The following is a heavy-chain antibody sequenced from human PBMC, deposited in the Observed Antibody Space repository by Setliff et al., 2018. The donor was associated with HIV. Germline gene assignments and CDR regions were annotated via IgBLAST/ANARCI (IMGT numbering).Heavy chain of an antibody. V-gene: IGHV5-51*01. CDR1: GYSFTSYW. D-gene: IGHD3-10*01. CDR3: ARHWLPYYYGSGSTFPYYMDV. Sequence: GESLKISCKGSGYSFTSYWIGWVRQMPGKGLEWMGIIYPGDSDTRYSPSFQGQVTISADKSISTAYLQWSSLKASDTAMYYCARHWLPYYYGSGSTFPYYMDVWGKGTTVTVSS. J-gene: IGHJ6*03. CDR2: IYPGDSDT.